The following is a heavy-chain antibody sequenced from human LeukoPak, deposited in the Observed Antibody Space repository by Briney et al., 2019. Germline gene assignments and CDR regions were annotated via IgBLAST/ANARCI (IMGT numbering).Heavy chain of an antibody. J-gene: IGHJ4*02. CDR1: GFTFSSYG. CDR2: IWYDGSNK. D-gene: IGHD3-10*01. V-gene: IGHV3-33*06. CDR3: AKGFGELSYYFDY. Sequence: PGGSLRLSCAASGFTFSSYGMHWVRQAPSKGLEWVAVIWYDGSNKYYADSVKGRFTISRDNSKNTLYLQMNSLRAEDTAVYYCAKGFGELSYYFDYWGQGTLVTVSS.